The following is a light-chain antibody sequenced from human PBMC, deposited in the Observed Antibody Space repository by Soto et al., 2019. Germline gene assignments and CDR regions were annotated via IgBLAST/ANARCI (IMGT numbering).Light chain of an antibody. Sequence: EVLLTQSPATLSFTPGESATLSCRASQPINTYLGWYQQKSGQSPRLLIYDASNRAADIPARFSASGFGTDFTLTISSLKREDFGTYYCHHRSNWPPEDTFGQGTKLEI. CDR1: QPINTY. CDR2: DAS. CDR3: HHRSNWPPEDT. V-gene: IGKV3-11*01. J-gene: IGKJ2*01.